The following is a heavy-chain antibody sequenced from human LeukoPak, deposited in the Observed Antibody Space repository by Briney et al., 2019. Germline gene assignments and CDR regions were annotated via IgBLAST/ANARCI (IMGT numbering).Heavy chain of an antibody. J-gene: IGHJ4*02. CDR3: AREIVGGFNPGAY. CDR2: IHRSGRT. Sequence: NPSETLSLTCTVSLDSTTSNFWSWVRQPPGKGLEWIGEIHRSGRTNYNPSLQSRVTISIDRSKNQIALELSSVTAADTAVYYCAREIVGGFNPGAYWGQGTLVTVSS. V-gene: IGHV4-4*02. D-gene: IGHD1-14*01. CDR1: LDSTTSNF.